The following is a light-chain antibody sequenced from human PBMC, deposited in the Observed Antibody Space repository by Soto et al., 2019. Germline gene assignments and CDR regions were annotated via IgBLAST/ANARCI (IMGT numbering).Light chain of an antibody. CDR3: QQFDDSVT. V-gene: IGKV3D-15*01. Sequence: EIVMTQPPATLSVSPGERATLSRRASQSVSSNLAWYQQKPGQAPRLLIYGTSDRATGTPDRFSGSGSGTDFTLTISRLEPEDSAVYYCQQFDDSVTFGQGTRLEIK. J-gene: IGKJ5*01. CDR1: QSVSSN. CDR2: GTS.